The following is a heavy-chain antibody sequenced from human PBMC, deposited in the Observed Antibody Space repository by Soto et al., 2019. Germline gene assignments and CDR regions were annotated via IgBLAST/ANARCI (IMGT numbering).Heavy chain of an antibody. CDR2: ISATATGT. D-gene: IGHD3-10*01. V-gene: IGHV3-23*01. Sequence: SLRLSCVASGFAFSNYAMSWVRQAPGKGLEWVSSISATATGTYYADSVKGRFTVSRDNSKSTVYLDLTSLRVEDTAVCYCTKDLNYYGSGSHYWGQGTQVTVSS. CDR1: GFAFSNYA. J-gene: IGHJ4*02. CDR3: TKDLNYYGSGSHY.